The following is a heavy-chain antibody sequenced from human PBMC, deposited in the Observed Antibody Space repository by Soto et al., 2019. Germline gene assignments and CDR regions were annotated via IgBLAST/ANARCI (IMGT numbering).Heavy chain of an antibody. V-gene: IGHV3-7*01. CDR1: GFTFSSYW. D-gene: IGHD6-19*01. Sequence: GGSLRLSCAASGFTFSSYWMSWVRQAPGKGLEWVANIKQDGSEKYYVDSVKGRFTISRDNAKNSLYLQMNSLRAEDTAVYYCASPLGRSGWPQDDYWGQGTLVTVSS. CDR3: ASPLGRSGWPQDDY. J-gene: IGHJ4*02. CDR2: IKQDGSEK.